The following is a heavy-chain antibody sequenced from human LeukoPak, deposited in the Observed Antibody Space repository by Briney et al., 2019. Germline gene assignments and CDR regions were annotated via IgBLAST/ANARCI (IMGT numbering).Heavy chain of an antibody. V-gene: IGHV3-7*01. Sequence: PGGSLRLSCAASGFTFSSYWMSWVRQTPGAGLEWVANIKQDGSEKSYVDSVKGRFTISRDNAKNSLYLQMNSLRAEDTAVYYCARVIVGATGSDYWGQGTLVTVSS. CDR3: ARVIVGATGSDY. D-gene: IGHD1-26*01. CDR1: GFTFSSYW. CDR2: IKQDGSEK. J-gene: IGHJ4*02.